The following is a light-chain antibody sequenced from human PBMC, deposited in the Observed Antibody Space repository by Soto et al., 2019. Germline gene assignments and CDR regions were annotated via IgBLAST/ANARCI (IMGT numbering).Light chain of an antibody. CDR3: GTWDSSLSAGV. Sequence: QSVLTQPPSVSAAPGQKVTISCSGSTSNIGYNSVTWYQQLPGTAPKVLIYDNNKRPSGIPDRFSGSKSGTSATLGITELQTGDEADYYCGTWDSSLSAGVFGTGTKLTVL. V-gene: IGLV1-51*01. CDR1: TSNIGYNS. CDR2: DNN. J-gene: IGLJ1*01.